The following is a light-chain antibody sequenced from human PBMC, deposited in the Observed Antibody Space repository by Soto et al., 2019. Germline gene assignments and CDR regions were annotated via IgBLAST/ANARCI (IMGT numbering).Light chain of an antibody. V-gene: IGLV2-14*01. Sequence: QSALTQPASVSGSPGQSITISCTGTSSDVGYYNYVSWYQQHPGKAPNLMIYEVSSRPSGVSTRFSGSKSGNTASLTISGLQAENDADYYFSSNTRSSTYVFGTVTKVT. J-gene: IGLJ1*01. CDR1: SSDVGYYNY. CDR2: EVS. CDR3: SSNTRSSTYV.